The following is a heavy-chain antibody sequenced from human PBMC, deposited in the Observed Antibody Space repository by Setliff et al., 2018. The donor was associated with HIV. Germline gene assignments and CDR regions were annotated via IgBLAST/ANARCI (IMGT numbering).Heavy chain of an antibody. CDR3: ASRIYYYDSSRVLREEGFDP. J-gene: IGHJ5*02. CDR1: GVSTSDYY. V-gene: IGHV4-4*08. D-gene: IGHD3-22*01. Sequence: PSETLSLTCSVSGVSTSDYYWNWIRQPPGKGLEWIGYMDNRGNTYYNAALRSRVTISADTSKNQFSLKLNSVTAADTAVYYCASRIYYYDSSRVLREEGFDPWGQGTLVTVSS. CDR2: MDNRGNT.